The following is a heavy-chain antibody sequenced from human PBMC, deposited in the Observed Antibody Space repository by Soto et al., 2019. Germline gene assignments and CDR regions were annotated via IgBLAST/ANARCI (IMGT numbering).Heavy chain of an antibody. Sequence: GGSLRLSCAASGFTFSSYSMNWVRQAPGKGLEWVSSISSSSSYIYYGDSMKGRFTISRDNAKNSLYLEMNSLRAEDTAVYYCARESEDLTSNFDYWGQGTLVTVSS. V-gene: IGHV3-21*06. J-gene: IGHJ4*02. CDR2: ISSSSSYI. CDR1: GFTFSSYS. CDR3: ARESEDLTSNFDY.